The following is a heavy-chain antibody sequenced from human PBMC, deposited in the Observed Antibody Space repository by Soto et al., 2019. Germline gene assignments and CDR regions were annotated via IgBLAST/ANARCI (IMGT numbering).Heavy chain of an antibody. Sequence: EVQLVESGGGLVEPGGSLGLSCAASGFTFTNAWMNWVRQAPGKGLERVGRIKSKTDGGTTDYAAPVKGRFTISRDDSKNTLYLQMNSLKTEDTAVYYCTTKVPSSWTNFDYWGQGTLVTVSS. CDR2: IKSKTDGGTT. CDR3: TTKVPSSWTNFDY. J-gene: IGHJ4*02. CDR1: GFTFTNAW. D-gene: IGHD6-13*01. V-gene: IGHV3-15*07.